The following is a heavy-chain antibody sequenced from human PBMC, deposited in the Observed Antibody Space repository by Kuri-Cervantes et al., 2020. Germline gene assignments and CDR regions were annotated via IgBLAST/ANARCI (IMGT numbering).Heavy chain of an antibody. D-gene: IGHD1-26*01. CDR1: GFTFTSSA. CDR3: ATERGSGSFRSTYAFDI. V-gene: IGHV1-58*01. Sequence: SVKVSCKASGFTFTSSAVQWVRQARGQRLEWIGWIVVGSGNTNYAQKFQGRVTMTEDTSTDTAYMELSSLRSEDTAVYYCATERGSGSFRSTYAFDIWGQGTMVTVSS. CDR2: IVVGSGNT. J-gene: IGHJ3*02.